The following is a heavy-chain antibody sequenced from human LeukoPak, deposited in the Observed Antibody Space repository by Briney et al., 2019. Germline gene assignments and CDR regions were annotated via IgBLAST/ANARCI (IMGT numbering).Heavy chain of an antibody. V-gene: IGHV3-11*01. D-gene: IGHD2-2*01. CDR3: AGGGSTTPGAYYDY. CDR1: GFTFSDYY. Sequence: GGSLRLSCAASGFTFSDYYMSWIRQAPGKGLEWVSYISSSGSTIYYADSVKGRFTISRDNSKNTLYLQMNSLRAEDTAVYYCAGGGSTTPGAYYDYWGQGTLVTVSS. CDR2: ISSSGSTI. J-gene: IGHJ4*02.